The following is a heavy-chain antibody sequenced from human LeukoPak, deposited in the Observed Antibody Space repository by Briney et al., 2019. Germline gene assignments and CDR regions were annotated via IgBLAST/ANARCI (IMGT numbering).Heavy chain of an antibody. CDR3: AKSKTLYDSSGYHFDY. Sequence: PGGSLRLSCAASGFTFSSYGMHWVRQAPGKGLEWVAFIRYDGSNKYYADSVKGRFTISRDNSKNTLYLQMNSLRAEDTAVYYCAKSKTLYDSSGYHFDYWGQGTLVTVSS. D-gene: IGHD3-22*01. CDR1: GFTFSSYG. V-gene: IGHV3-30*02. CDR2: IRYDGSNK. J-gene: IGHJ4*02.